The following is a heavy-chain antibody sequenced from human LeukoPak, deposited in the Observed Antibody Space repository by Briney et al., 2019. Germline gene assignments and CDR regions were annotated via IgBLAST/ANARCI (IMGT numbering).Heavy chain of an antibody. V-gene: IGHV2-70*11. CDR1: GGSISSGGY. J-gene: IGHJ4*02. CDR3: ARIGDCSSWYFDY. D-gene: IGHD6-13*01. Sequence: TLSLTCTVSGGSISSGGYWSWIRQPPGKALEWLARIDWDDDKYYSTSLKTRLTISKDTSKNQVVLTMTNMDPVDTATYYCARIGDCSSWYFDYWGQGTLVTVSS. CDR2: IDWDDDK.